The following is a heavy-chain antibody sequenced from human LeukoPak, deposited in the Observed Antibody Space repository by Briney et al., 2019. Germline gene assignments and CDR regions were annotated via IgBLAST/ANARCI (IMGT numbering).Heavy chain of an antibody. CDR1: GFTFSSYA. J-gene: IGHJ4*02. V-gene: IGHV3-48*02. Sequence: GGSLRLSCAASGFTFSSYAMHWVCQAPGKGLEWVSHITASGTAMFYADSVKGRFTISRDNTKNSLYLQMNSLRDEDTAVYYCASSGSYRFDYWGQGTLVTVSS. CDR3: ASSGSYRFDY. D-gene: IGHD1-26*01. CDR2: ITASGTAM.